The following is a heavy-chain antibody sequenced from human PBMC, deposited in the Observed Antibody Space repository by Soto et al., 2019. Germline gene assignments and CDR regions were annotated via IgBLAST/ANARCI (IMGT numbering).Heavy chain of an antibody. CDR3: GRANYVFGGVFSWVLTPFPQTAYYTSYNRAF. Sequence: ASVKVSCKASGYTFTSYDINWVRQATGQGLEWMGWMNPNSGNTGYAQKFQGRVTMTRNTSISTAYMELSSLRSEDTAVYYCGRANYVFGGVFSWVLTPFPQTAYYTSYNRAFGGKGTTFTV. CDR2: MNPNSGNT. D-gene: IGHD3-3*01. V-gene: IGHV1-8*01. CDR1: GYTFTSYD. J-gene: IGHJ6*03.